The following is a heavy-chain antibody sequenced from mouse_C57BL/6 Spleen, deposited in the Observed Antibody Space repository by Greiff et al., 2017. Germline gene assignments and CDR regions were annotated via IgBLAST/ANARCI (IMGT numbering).Heavy chain of an antibody. CDR3: ARAYYSNYDYAMDY. V-gene: IGHV5-16*01. D-gene: IGHD2-5*01. Sequence: EVQRVESEGGLVQPGSSMKLSCTASGFTFSDYYMAWVRQVPEKGLEWVANINYDGSSTYYLDSLKSRFIISRDNAKNILYLQMSSLKSEDTATXYCARAYYSNYDYAMDYWGQGTSVTVSS. CDR1: GFTFSDYY. J-gene: IGHJ4*01. CDR2: INYDGSST.